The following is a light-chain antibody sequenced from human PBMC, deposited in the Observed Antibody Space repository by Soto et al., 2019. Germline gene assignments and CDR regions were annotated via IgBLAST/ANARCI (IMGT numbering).Light chain of an antibody. J-gene: IGKJ5*01. CDR2: DAS. Sequence: AIQLTQSPSSLSASVGERVTITCRASQAIRNAVAWYQQKPGKAPRLLIYDASSLESGVPSRFSGSGSGTDFTLTISSLQPDAFATYYCQQFNDYQGTFGQGTRLEIK. V-gene: IGKV1D-13*01. CDR3: QQFNDYQGT. CDR1: QAIRNA.